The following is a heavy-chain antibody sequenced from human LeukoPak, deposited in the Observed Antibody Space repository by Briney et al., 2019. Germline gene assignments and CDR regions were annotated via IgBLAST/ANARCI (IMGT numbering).Heavy chain of an antibody. V-gene: IGHV4-39*01. Sequence: PSETLSLTCTVSGGSISSSSYYWGWIRQPPGKGLEWIGSIYYSGNTYYNPSLRGRVTISVDTSKNQFSLNLSSVTAADTAVYYCARFVTGDGAFDIWSQGTMVTVSS. J-gene: IGHJ3*02. CDR2: IYYSGNT. D-gene: IGHD7-27*01. CDR3: ARFVTGDGAFDI. CDR1: GGSISSSSYY.